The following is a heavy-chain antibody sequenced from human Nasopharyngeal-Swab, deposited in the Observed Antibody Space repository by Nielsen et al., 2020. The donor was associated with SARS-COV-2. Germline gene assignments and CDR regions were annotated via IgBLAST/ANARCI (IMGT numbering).Heavy chain of an antibody. D-gene: IGHD1-26*01. CDR3: AKADTHWELLDAFDI. J-gene: IGHJ3*02. CDR1: GFTFSSYG. Sequence: GGSLRLSCAASGFTFSSYGMHWVRQAPGKGLEWVAVISYDGSNKYYADSVKGRFTISRDNSKNTLYLQMNRLRAEDTAVYYCAKADTHWELLDAFDIWGQGTMVTVSS. CDR2: ISYDGSNK. V-gene: IGHV3-30*18.